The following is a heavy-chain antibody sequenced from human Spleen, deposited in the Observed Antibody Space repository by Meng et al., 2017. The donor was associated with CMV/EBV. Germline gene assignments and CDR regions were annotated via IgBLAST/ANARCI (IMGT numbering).Heavy chain of an antibody. CDR3: ARDLGFNKLDY. Sequence: ICGDSVSSNSVAWNWIRQSPSRGLEWLGRTYYRSKWYNEHAISVKSRIAINPDTSKNQFSLQLNSVTPEDTAVYYCARDLGFNKLDYWGQGTLVTVSS. CDR2: TYYRSKWYN. CDR1: GDSVSSNSVA. V-gene: IGHV6-1*01. D-gene: IGHD7-27*01. J-gene: IGHJ4*02.